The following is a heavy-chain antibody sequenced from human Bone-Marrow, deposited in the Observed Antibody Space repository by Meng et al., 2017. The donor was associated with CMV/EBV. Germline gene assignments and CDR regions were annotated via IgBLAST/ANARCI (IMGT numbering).Heavy chain of an antibody. CDR1: YTFTGYG. V-gene: IGHV1-18*01. CDR3: ARFQGPYCSSTSCAMLDY. J-gene: IGHJ4*02. D-gene: IGHD2-2*01. Sequence: YTFTGYGISWVRQAPGQGLEWMGWISAYNGNTNYAQKLQGRVTMTTDTSTSTAYMELRSLRSDDTAVYYCARFQGPYCSSTSCAMLDYWGQGTLVTVSS. CDR2: ISAYNGNT.